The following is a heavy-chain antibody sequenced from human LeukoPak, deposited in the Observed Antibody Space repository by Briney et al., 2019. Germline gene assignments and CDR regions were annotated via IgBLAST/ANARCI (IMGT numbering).Heavy chain of an antibody. CDR1: GFTFSDHY. D-gene: IGHD3-10*01. V-gene: IGHV3-72*01. CDR2: TRNKANNYTT. Sequence: GGSLRLSCAASGFTFSDHYMDRVRQAPGKGLEWVGRTRNKANNYTTEYAASVKGRFTISRDDSRNSLYLQMNSLKTEDTAVYYCARTPRVRGVFNPFDYWGQGTLVTVSS. J-gene: IGHJ4*02. CDR3: ARTPRVRGVFNPFDY.